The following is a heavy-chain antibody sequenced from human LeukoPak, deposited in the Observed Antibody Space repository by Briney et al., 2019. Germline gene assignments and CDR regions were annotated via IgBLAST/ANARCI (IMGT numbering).Heavy chain of an antibody. CDR3: ARAIEGAYDL. V-gene: IGHV3-7*04. Sequence: GGSLRLSCATSGFTFSNYWMTWVRQAPGKGLEWVANINRDGSDKYYMASVQGRFTFSRDNAKNSLSLQMNSLRAEDTAVYFCARAIEGAYDLWGQGTLVTVSS. J-gene: IGHJ4*02. CDR1: GFTFSNYW. D-gene: IGHD5-12*01. CDR2: INRDGSDK.